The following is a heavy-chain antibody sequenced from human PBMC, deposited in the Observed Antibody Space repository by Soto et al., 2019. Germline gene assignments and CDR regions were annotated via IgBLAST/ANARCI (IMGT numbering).Heavy chain of an antibody. CDR1: GYTFTSYD. CDR2: MNPNSGNT. CDR3: ARLYSSSWGHYYCYYGMDV. V-gene: IGHV1-8*01. D-gene: IGHD6-13*01. Sequence: QVQLVQSGAEVKKPGASVKVSCKASGYTFTSYDINWVRQATGQGLEWMGWMNPNSGNTGYAQKXXGRVTMPRNTXXSXAXXELSSLRSEDTAVYYCARLYSSSWGHYYCYYGMDVWGQGTTVTVSS. J-gene: IGHJ6*02.